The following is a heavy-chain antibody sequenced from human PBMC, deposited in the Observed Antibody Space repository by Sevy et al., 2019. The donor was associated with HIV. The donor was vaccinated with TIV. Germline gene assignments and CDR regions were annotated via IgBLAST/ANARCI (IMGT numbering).Heavy chain of an antibody. Sequence: GGSLRLSCAASGFTLSDYFMNWVRQAPGKGLEWVSSISGRSSYIHYADSVRGRFTISRDNAKNSLYLQMNSLRADDTAVYFCARDGGCSSTSCLLYFDSWGQGPLVTVSS. J-gene: IGHJ4*02. CDR3: ARDGGCSSTSCLLYFDS. V-gene: IGHV3-21*06. CDR2: ISGRSSYI. D-gene: IGHD2-2*01. CDR1: GFTLSDYF.